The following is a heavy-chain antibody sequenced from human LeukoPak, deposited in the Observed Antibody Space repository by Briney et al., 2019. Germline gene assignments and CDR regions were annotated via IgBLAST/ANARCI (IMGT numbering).Heavy chain of an antibody. V-gene: IGHV4-4*07. J-gene: IGHJ4*02. D-gene: IGHD1-14*01. CDR1: GGSISSNY. Sequence: SETLSLTCTVSGGSISSNYWSWIRQPAGKGLEWIGRIYTNGNTNYNPSLKSRVTMSVDTSKNQFSLKLSSVTAADTAVYYCARGHPTEFDYWGQGTLVTVSS. CDR3: ARGHPTEFDY. CDR2: IYTNGNT.